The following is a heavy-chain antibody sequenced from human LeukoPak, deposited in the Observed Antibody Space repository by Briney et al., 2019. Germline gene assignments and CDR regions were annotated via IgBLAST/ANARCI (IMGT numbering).Heavy chain of an antibody. D-gene: IGHD1-26*01. Sequence: ASVKVSCKASGYAFTGYFIHWVRQAPGQGLEWMGWINPNGGGTNYAQKFQGRVTMTTYTSINTAYMGLTRLTSDDTAVYYCAISGSYSLDFWGQGTLVTVSS. CDR3: AISGSYSLDF. V-gene: IGHV1-2*02. J-gene: IGHJ4*02. CDR2: INPNGGGT. CDR1: GYAFTGYF.